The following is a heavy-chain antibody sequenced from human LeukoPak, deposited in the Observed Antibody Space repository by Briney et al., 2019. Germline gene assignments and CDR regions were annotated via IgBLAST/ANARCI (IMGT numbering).Heavy chain of an antibody. CDR1: GGSISSGDYY. CDR2: IYYSGST. D-gene: IGHD3-16*02. Sequence: SQTLSLTCTVSGGSISSGDYYWSWIRQPPGKGLEWIGYIYYSGSTYYNPPLKSRVTISVDTFKNQFSLKLSSVTAADTAVYYCARTPTVWGSYRYTSDYWGQGTLVTVSS. J-gene: IGHJ4*02. CDR3: ARTPTVWGSYRYTSDY. V-gene: IGHV4-30-4*08.